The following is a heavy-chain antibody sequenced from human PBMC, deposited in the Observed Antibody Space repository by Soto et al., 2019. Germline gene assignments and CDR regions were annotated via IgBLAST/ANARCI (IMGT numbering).Heavy chain of an antibody. J-gene: IGHJ6*02. CDR3: ARGNGYDDYYYYYGMDV. Sequence: EILSRTVTHSGGCISSYYWSWIRQPAGKGLEWIGRIYTSGSTNYNPSLKSRVTMSVDTSQNQFSLKLSSVTAADTAVYYCARGNGYDDYYYYYGMDVWGQGTTVTVSS. CDR2: IYTSGST. V-gene: IGHV4-4*07. CDR1: GGCISSYY. D-gene: IGHD5-12*01.